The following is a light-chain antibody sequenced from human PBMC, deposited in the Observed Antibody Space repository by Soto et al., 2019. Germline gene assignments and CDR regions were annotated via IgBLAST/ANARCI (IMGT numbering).Light chain of an antibody. Sequence: ENVLTQSPATLSLSPGERATLSCRASQSVSSYLAWYQQKPGQAPRLLIYDASNRATGIPARFSGSGSGTDFTLTSSSLEPEDFAVYYCQQRSNWLTFGGGTKVEIK. CDR1: QSVSSY. J-gene: IGKJ4*01. CDR3: QQRSNWLT. V-gene: IGKV3-11*01. CDR2: DAS.